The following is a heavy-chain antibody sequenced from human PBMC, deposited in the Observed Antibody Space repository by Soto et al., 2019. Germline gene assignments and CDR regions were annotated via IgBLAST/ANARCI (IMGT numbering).Heavy chain of an antibody. D-gene: IGHD2-2*01. J-gene: IGHJ6*02. Sequence: GALRLSCVASGFTFSSYAMSWVRQAPGKGLEWVSAISGSGGSTYYADSVKGRFTISRDNSKNTLYLQMNSLRAEDTAVYYCAKNGPTLYQLPNYYGMDVWGQGTTVTVSS. CDR2: ISGSGGST. CDR1: GFTFSSYA. V-gene: IGHV3-23*01. CDR3: AKNGPTLYQLPNYYGMDV.